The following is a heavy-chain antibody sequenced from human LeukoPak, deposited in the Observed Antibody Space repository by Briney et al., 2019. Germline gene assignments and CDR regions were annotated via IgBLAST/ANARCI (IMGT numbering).Heavy chain of an antibody. J-gene: IGHJ4*02. CDR3: ASGYGGSGWYFDY. V-gene: IGHV4-59*08. CDR2: IYYSGST. Sequence: SETLSLTCTVSGGSISSYYWSWIRQPPGKGLEWIGYIYYSGSTNYNPSLKSRVTISVDTSKNQFSLKLSSVTAADTAVYYCASGYGGSGWYFDYWGQGTLVTVSS. D-gene: IGHD6-19*01. CDR1: GGSISSYY.